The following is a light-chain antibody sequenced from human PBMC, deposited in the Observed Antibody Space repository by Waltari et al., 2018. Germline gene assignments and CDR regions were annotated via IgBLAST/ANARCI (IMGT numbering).Light chain of an antibody. J-gene: IGKJ1*01. CDR3: QKYGTLPAT. V-gene: IGKV3-20*01. Sequence: DIVLTQSPGTLSLSPGERVTLSCRASENIRSYLAWYQQKPGQAPRLLIYDTSTRATGIPDRFSGSGFGTDFSLTISRLEPEDFAVYYCQKYGTLPATCGQGTKVEI. CDR1: ENIRSY. CDR2: DTS.